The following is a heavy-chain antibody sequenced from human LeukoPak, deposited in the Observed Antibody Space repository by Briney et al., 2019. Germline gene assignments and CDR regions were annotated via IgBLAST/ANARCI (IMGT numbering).Heavy chain of an antibody. Sequence: SQTLSLTCTVSGGSVSSGSYYWSWIRQPAGKGLEWIGRIYPSGSTIYPSGTTHYNPSLKSRVTISVDTSKNQFSLKVDSVTAADAAVYYCARDVSHQGDGGYYFDYWGQGTLVTVSS. CDR1: GGSVSSGSYY. CDR2: IYPSGSTIYPSGTT. J-gene: IGHJ4*02. CDR3: ARDVSHQGDGGYYFDY. V-gene: IGHV4-61*02. D-gene: IGHD5-24*01.